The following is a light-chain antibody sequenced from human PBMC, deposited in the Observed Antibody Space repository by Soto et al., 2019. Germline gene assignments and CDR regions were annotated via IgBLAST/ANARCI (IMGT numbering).Light chain of an antibody. Sequence: EIVLTHSPGTLSLSPCERATLSCSASQSVSSNYLAWFQQKPGQAPRLLIYAASSRATGIPDRFSGSGSGTDFTLTISRLEPEDFAVYYCQQYGSSPQTFGQGTKVDIK. CDR2: AAS. CDR3: QQYGSSPQT. CDR1: QSVSSNY. V-gene: IGKV3-20*01. J-gene: IGKJ1*01.